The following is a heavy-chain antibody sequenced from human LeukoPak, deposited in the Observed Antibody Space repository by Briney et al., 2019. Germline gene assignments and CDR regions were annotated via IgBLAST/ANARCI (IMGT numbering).Heavy chain of an antibody. V-gene: IGHV3-48*02. CDR1: GFTFSYHS. CDR3: ARLLKYYYDSSGSGEDWYFDL. D-gene: IGHD3-22*01. Sequence: AGCSLRLSCAAYGFTFSYHSMNWVRQAPGKGLEWISYIRRSGDTIYYADSVKGRFTSSRDNADSSLYLQMNSLRDEDTAVYYCARLLKYYYDSSGSGEDWYFDLWGRGTLVTVSS. CDR2: IRRSGDTI. J-gene: IGHJ2*01.